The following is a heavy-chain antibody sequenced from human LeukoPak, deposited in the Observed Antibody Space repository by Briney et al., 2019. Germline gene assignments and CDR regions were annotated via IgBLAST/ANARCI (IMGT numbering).Heavy chain of an antibody. Sequence: GGSLRLSCAASVFTFSSYAMSWVRQAPGKGLEWVSGISGSGGSTYYADSVKGRFTISRDNSKNTLYLQMNSLRAEDTAVYYCVKAKSRIFRSGWYYFDYWGQGTLVTVSS. V-gene: IGHV3-23*01. J-gene: IGHJ4*02. D-gene: IGHD6-19*01. CDR3: VKAKSRIFRSGWYYFDY. CDR2: ISGSGGST. CDR1: VFTFSSYA.